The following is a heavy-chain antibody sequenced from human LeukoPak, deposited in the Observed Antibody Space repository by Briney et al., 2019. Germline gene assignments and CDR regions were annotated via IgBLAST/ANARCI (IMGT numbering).Heavy chain of an antibody. Sequence: HSGGSLRLSCAASGFIFRNYEFNWVRQAPGKGLEWIAYISTTASTIYYADSVKGRFTISRDNVQNSLHLQMNTLRAEDTATYYCVRGASGGWSLFDSWGQGNLVTVSS. CDR1: GFIFRNYE. CDR2: ISTTASTI. CDR3: VRGASGGWSLFDS. J-gene: IGHJ4*02. V-gene: IGHV3-48*03. D-gene: IGHD6-13*01.